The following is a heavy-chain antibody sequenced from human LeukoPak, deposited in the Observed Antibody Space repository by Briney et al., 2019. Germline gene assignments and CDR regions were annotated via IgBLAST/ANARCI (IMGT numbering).Heavy chain of an antibody. V-gene: IGHV4-39*02. Sequence: SETLSLTCTVSGGSISSSSYYWGWIRQPPGKGLEWIGNISYSGSTNYNPSLKSRVTISVDTSKNHFSLKLNSMTATDTAVYYCARLPSGNYPGYFDYWGQGTLVTVSS. CDR3: ARLPSGNYPGYFDY. CDR1: GGSISSSSYY. J-gene: IGHJ4*02. D-gene: IGHD1-26*01. CDR2: ISYSGST.